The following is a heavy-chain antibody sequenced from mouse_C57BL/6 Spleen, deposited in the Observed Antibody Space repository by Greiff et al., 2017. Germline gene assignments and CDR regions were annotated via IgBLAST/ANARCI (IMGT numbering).Heavy chain of an antibody. CDR2: ISNGGGST. V-gene: IGHV5-12*01. CDR3: ARPMITLYAMDY. CDR1: GFTFSDYY. D-gene: IGHD2-4*01. J-gene: IGHJ4*01. Sequence: EVKLMESGGGLVQPGGSLKLSCAASGFTFSDYYMYWVRQTPEKRLEWVAYISNGGGSTYYPDTVKGRFTISRDNAKNTLYLQMSRLKSEDTAMYYCARPMITLYAMDYWGQGTSVTVSS.